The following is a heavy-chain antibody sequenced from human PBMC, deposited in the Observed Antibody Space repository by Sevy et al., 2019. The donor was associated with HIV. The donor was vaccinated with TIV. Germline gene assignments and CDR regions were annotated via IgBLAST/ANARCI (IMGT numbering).Heavy chain of an antibody. V-gene: IGHV4-34*01. CDR3: ARHCTGTSCSHAFDI. Sequence: SETLSLTCAVYGGSFSGYYWSLIRQPPGKGLEWIGEINHSGSTNYNPSLKSRVTISVDTSKNQFSLKLSSVTAADTAVYYCARHCTGTSCSHAFDIWGQGTMVTVSS. CDR2: INHSGST. D-gene: IGHD2-2*01. J-gene: IGHJ3*02. CDR1: GGSFSGYY.